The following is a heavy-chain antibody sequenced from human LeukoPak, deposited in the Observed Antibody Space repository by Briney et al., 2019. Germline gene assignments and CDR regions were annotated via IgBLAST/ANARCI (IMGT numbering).Heavy chain of an antibody. D-gene: IGHD2-2*02. CDR1: GGSFSGYY. CDR3: ARGLNCSSTSCYTNWFDP. Sequence: SEALSLTCAVYGGSFSGYYWSWIRQPPGKGLEWIGEINHSGSTNYNPSLKSRVTISVDTSKNQFSLKLSSVTAADTAVYYCARGLNCSSTSCYTNWFDPWGQGTLVTVSS. CDR2: INHSGST. V-gene: IGHV4-34*01. J-gene: IGHJ5*02.